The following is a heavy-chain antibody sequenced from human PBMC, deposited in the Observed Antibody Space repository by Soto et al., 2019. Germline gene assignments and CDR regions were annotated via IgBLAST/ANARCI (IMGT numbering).Heavy chain of an antibody. J-gene: IGHJ4*02. CDR3: AKDLWFGELSRGLDY. CDR1: GFTFSGYG. CDR2: ISYDGSNK. Sequence: WWSLRLSCAASGFTFSGYGMHWFRQAPGKGLEWVAVISYDGSNKYYADSVKGRFTISRDNSKNTLYLQMNSLRAEDTAVYYCAKDLWFGELSRGLDYWGQGTLVTVSS. V-gene: IGHV3-30*18. D-gene: IGHD3-10*01.